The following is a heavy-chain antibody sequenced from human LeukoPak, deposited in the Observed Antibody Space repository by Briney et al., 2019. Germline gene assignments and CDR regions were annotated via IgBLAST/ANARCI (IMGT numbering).Heavy chain of an antibody. Sequence: GGSLRLSCAASGFIFSSYSMNWVRQAPGKGLEWVSSISSSRSYIYYADSVKGRFTISRDNAKNSLYLQMNSLRAEDTAVYYCASLTYYDILTGYLGYWGQGTLVTVSS. J-gene: IGHJ4*02. CDR1: GFIFSSYS. CDR2: ISSSRSYI. D-gene: IGHD3-9*01. CDR3: ASLTYYDILTGYLGY. V-gene: IGHV3-21*01.